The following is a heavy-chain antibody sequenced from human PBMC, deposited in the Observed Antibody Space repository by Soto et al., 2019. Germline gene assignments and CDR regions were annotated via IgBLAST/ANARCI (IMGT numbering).Heavy chain of an antibody. D-gene: IGHD6-13*01. Sequence: ASVKVSCKASRYSFTNFHIHWVRQAPGQGLERLGVINPSSGATTYQQKFQGRVTMTRDTSTSTVYMVLSDLRSEDTAVYYCARIAAPGLTYFDFWGQGTPVTV. V-gene: IGHV1-46*01. CDR3: ARIAAPGLTYFDF. CDR2: INPSSGAT. J-gene: IGHJ4*02. CDR1: RYSFTNFH.